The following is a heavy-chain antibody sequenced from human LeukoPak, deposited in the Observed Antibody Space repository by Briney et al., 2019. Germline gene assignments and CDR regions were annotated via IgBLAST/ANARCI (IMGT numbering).Heavy chain of an antibody. V-gene: IGHV3-23*01. Sequence: PGGSLRLSCAASGFTFSSYAMSWVRQDPGKGLEWVSSISGSGSSSYYADSVKGRFTISRDSSKNTLYLQMNSLRAEDTAVYYCAKEKYYYDSSGSKFIDYWGQGTLVTVSS. CDR3: AKEKYYYDSSGSKFIDY. CDR1: GFTFSSYA. D-gene: IGHD3-22*01. J-gene: IGHJ4*02. CDR2: ISGSGSSS.